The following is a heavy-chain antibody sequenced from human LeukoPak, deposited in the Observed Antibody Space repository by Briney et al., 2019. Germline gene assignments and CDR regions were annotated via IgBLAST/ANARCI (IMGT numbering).Heavy chain of an antibody. CDR3: VRQPYLSGAYYFDY. V-gene: IGHV4-59*08. CDR1: GGSISGYY. D-gene: IGHD2-15*01. J-gene: IGHJ4*02. Sequence: SETLSLTCTVSGGSISGYYRSWIRQPPGEELEWIGYIFYTGNANYNPSLKSRVTMSVDTSKNQFSLKLSSVTAADTAVYYCVRQPYLSGAYYFDYWGQGTLVTVSS. CDR2: IFYTGNA.